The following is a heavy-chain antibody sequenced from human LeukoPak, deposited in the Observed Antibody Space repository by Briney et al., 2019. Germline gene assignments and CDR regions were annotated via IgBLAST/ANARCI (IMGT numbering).Heavy chain of an antibody. J-gene: IGHJ4*02. CDR1: GFTFSSYA. CDR3: AKDREEVEMATIVDY. Sequence: PGGSLRLSCAASGFTFSSYAMSWVRQAPGKGLEWVSAINGSGGSTYYADSVKGRFTISRDNSKNTLYLQMNSLRAEDTAVYYCAKDREEVEMATIVDYWGQGTLVTVSS. V-gene: IGHV3-23*01. CDR2: INGSGGST. D-gene: IGHD5-24*01.